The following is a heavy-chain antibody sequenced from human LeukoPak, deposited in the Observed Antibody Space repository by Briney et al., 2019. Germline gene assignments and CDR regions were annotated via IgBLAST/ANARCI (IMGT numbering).Heavy chain of an antibody. Sequence: KTSETLSLTCTVSGGSISSYYWSWIRQPPGKGLEWIGYIYYSGSTNYNPSLKSRVTISVDTSKNQFSRKLSSVTAADTAVYYCARAGRRDGFIDYFDYWGQGTLVTVSS. CDR3: ARAGRRDGFIDYFDY. CDR1: GGSISSYY. J-gene: IGHJ4*02. CDR2: IYYSGST. D-gene: IGHD5-24*01. V-gene: IGHV4-59*01.